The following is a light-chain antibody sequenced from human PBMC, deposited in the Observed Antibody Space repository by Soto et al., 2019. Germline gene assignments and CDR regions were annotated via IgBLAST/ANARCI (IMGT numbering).Light chain of an antibody. Sequence: EIVLTQSPGTLSLSPGERATLSCRASQSISSSNLVWYQQKPGQAPRLRIYGASSMATGIPDRFSGSGSGTDFTLTISSLEPEDLSVYFCHHCGGSQPFGQGTKVETK. CDR2: GAS. CDR3: HHCGGSQP. V-gene: IGKV3-20*01. CDR1: QSISSSN. J-gene: IGKJ1*01.